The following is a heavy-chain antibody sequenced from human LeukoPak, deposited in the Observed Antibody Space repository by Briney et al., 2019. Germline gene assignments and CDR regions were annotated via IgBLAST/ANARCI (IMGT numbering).Heavy chain of an antibody. J-gene: IGHJ4*02. V-gene: IGHV3-9*01. CDR1: GFTFDDYA. CDR2: ISWNSGSI. Sequence: GGSLRLSCAASGFTFDDYAMHWVRQAPGKGLEWVSGISWNSGSIGYADSVKGRFTISRDNAKNSLYLQMNSLRAEDTALYYCAKSRLPVDYWGQGTLVTVSS. D-gene: IGHD6-25*01. CDR3: AKSRLPVDY.